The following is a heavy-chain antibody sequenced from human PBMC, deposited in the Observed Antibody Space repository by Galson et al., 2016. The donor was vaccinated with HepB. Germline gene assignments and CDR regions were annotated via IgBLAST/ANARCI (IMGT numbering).Heavy chain of an antibody. Sequence: SLRLSCAASGFTFDRCGMTWFRQAPGKGLEWVSTICGGCGDVDYADSVKGRFTISRDDSKSTLYLHMNSLRVEDTAIYYCAIDPSQWHDLLFGNWAQGTLVTVSA. CDR2: ICGGCGDV. CDR3: AIDPSQWHDLLFGN. D-gene: IGHD6-19*01. V-gene: IGHV3-23*01. CDR1: GFTFDRCG. J-gene: IGHJ4*02.